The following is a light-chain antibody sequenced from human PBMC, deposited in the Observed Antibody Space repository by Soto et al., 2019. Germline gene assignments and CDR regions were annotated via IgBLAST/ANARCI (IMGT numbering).Light chain of an antibody. CDR1: SSNIGAGYD. CDR3: QVWDFVTE. J-gene: IGLJ3*02. CDR2: GNN. Sequence: QSVLTQPPSVSGAPGQTITISCTGSSSNIGAGYDVHWYQQLPGRAPKLLIYGNNNRPSGIPERFSGSNSGNTATLTISTVEAGDEAVYYCQVWDFVTEFGGGTKLTVL. V-gene: IGLV1-40*01.